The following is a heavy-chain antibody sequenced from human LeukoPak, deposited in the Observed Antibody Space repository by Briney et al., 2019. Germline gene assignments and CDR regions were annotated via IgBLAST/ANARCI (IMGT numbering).Heavy chain of an antibody. Sequence: GESLKISCKGSGYSFTSYWIGWVRQMPGKGLEWMGIIFPGDSDTRYSPSFQGQVTLSADKFISTAYLQWSSLKASDTAMYYCARLMIDYGDQGYFDYWGQGTLVTVSS. CDR1: GYSFTSYW. V-gene: IGHV5-51*01. J-gene: IGHJ4*02. CDR3: ARLMIDYGDQGYFDY. CDR2: IFPGDSDT. D-gene: IGHD4-17*01.